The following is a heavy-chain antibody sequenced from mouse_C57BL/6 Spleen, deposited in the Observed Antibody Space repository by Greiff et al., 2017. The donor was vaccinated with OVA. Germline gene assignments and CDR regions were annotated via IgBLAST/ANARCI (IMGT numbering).Heavy chain of an antibody. CDR3: ARRITTVVARYFDY. J-gene: IGHJ2*01. D-gene: IGHD1-1*01. CDR1: GYTFTSYW. V-gene: IGHV1-50*01. Sequence: QVQLKQPGAELVKPGASVKLSCKASGYTFTSYWMQWVKQRPGQGLEWIGEIDPSDSYTNYNQKFKGKATSTVDTSSSTAYMQLSSLTSEDSAVYYCARRITTVVARYFDYWGQGTTLTVSS. CDR2: IDPSDSYT.